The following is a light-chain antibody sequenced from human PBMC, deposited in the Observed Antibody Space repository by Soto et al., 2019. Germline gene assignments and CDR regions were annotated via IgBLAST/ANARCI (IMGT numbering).Light chain of an antibody. V-gene: IGKV3-20*01. J-gene: IGKJ5*01. CDR3: QHYVTSPPIT. Sequence: EIVLTQSPGTLSLSPGERATLSCRASQSVSSSYLAWYQQKPGQAPRLLIYGVSSRATGIPDRFRGSGSGTDFTLTFSRLEPEDFAVYYCQHYVTSPPITFGQGTRLEIK. CDR1: QSVSSSY. CDR2: GVS.